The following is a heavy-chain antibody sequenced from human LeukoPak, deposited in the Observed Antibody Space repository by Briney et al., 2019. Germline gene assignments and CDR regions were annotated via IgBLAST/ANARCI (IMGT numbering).Heavy chain of an antibody. J-gene: IGHJ6*02. V-gene: IGHV4-61*01. Sequence: SETLSLTCTVSGGSVSSGSYCWSWIRQPPGKGLEWIGYIYYSGSTNYNPSLKSRVTISVDTSKNQFSLKLSSVTAADTAVYYCARDLYGMDVWGQGTTVTVSS. CDR2: IYYSGST. CDR1: GGSVSSGSYC. CDR3: ARDLYGMDV.